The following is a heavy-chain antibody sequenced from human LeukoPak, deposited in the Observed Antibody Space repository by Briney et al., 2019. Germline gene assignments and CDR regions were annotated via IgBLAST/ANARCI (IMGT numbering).Heavy chain of an antibody. CDR3: ARGPNWGFGGLDY. D-gene: IGHD7-27*01. J-gene: IGHJ4*02. CDR1: GGSISSGGYY. CDR2: IYYSGST. Sequence: KSSETLSLTCTVSGGSISSGGYYWSWIRQHPGKGLEWIGYIYYSGSTYYNTSLKSRVTISVDTSKHQFSLKLSSVTAADTAVYYCARGPNWGFGGLDYWGQGTLVTVSS. V-gene: IGHV4-31*03.